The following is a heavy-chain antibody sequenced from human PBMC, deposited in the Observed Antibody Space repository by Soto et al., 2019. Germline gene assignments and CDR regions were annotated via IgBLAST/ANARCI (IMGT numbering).Heavy chain of an antibody. CDR2: INYNGGTT. V-gene: IGHV3-64D*06. D-gene: IGHD6-6*01. CDR3: VTWGGIEARNLDH. Sequence: GGSLRLSCSASGFPFSNHAKHWVRQAPGKGLEYVSAINYNGGTTYYVDSVKGRFTISRDNSKNTLYLQMSSLKVEDTAMYHCVTWGGIEARNLDHWGQGTLVTVSS. J-gene: IGHJ4*02. CDR1: GFPFSNHA.